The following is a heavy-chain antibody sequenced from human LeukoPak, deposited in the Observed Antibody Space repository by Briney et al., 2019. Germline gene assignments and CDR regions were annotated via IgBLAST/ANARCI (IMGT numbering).Heavy chain of an antibody. V-gene: IGHV3-48*03. D-gene: IGHD3-3*01. CDR2: ISSSGSTI. Sequence: GGSLGLSCAASGFTFSSYEMNWVRQAPGKGLEWVSYISSSGSTIYYADSVKGRFTISRDNAKNSLYLQMNSLRAEDTAVYYCARGSGTIFGVVIIRGMDVWGQGTTVTVSS. J-gene: IGHJ6*02. CDR1: GFTFSSYE. CDR3: ARGSGTIFGVVIIRGMDV.